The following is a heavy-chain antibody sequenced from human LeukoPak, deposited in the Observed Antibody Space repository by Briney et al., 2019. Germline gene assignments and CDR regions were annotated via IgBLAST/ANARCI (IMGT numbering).Heavy chain of an antibody. Sequence: GGSLRLSCAASGFTFNSYAFHWVRQAPGKGLEWVALIWYDGSNKYYADSVKGRFTISRDDSKNTVYLQMNSLRAEDTAMYYCARDNMGTNRLAGDYWGQGTLVTVSS. CDR1: GFTFNSYA. J-gene: IGHJ4*02. V-gene: IGHV3-33*01. CDR2: IWYDGSNK. D-gene: IGHD1-7*01. CDR3: ARDNMGTNRLAGDY.